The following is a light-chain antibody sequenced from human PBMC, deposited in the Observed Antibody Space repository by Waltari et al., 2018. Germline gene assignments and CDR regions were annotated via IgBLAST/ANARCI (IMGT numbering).Light chain of an antibody. CDR2: RDS. J-gene: IGLJ2*01. V-gene: IGLV3-9*01. CDR1: NIGRKN. Sequence: SYELTQPLSVSVALGQTARITCGGNNIGRKNVHWYQQKPGQAPVLVIYRDSNRPSGIPERFSGSNSGNTATLTISRAQAGDEADYYCQVWDSSTREVVFGGGTKLTVL. CDR3: QVWDSSTREVV.